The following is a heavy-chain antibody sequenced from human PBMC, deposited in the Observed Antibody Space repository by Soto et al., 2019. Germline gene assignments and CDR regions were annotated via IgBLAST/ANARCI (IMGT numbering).Heavy chain of an antibody. CDR1: GYTFTSYA. J-gene: IGHJ5*02. CDR3: AGVFRFLEWLDGSDP. Sequence: ASVKVSCKASGYTFTSYAMHWVRQAPGQRLEWMGWINAGNGNTKYSQKFQGRVTITRDTSASTAYMELSSLRSEDTAVYYCAGVFRFLEWLDGSDPWGRGTLVTVSS. CDR2: INAGNGNT. D-gene: IGHD3-3*01. V-gene: IGHV1-3*01.